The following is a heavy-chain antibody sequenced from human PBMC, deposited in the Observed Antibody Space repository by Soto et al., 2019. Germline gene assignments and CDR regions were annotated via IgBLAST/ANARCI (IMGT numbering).Heavy chain of an antibody. CDR3: ARVGHSTNYGMAV. V-gene: IGHV1-69*01. D-gene: IGHD1-26*01. CDR1: GGTFSSYP. Sequence: QVQLVQSGAEVKKPGSSVKVSCEASGGTFSSYPINCVRQAPGQGLEWMGGIIPFFGTTNYAQKFQGRVTITADDSTSTAYMELRSLRSEDTAVYYGARVGHSTNYGMAVWGQGTTVTVSS. CDR2: IIPFFGTT. J-gene: IGHJ6*02.